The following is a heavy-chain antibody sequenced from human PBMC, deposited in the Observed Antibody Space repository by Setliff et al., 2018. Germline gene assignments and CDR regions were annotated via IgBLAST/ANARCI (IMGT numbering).Heavy chain of an antibody. V-gene: IGHV3-23*05. CDR1: GFTFSTYA. CDR3: AKDPNGDFFGAFDT. Sequence: GSLRLSCAASGFTFSTYAMSWVRQAPGKGLEWVSTIYSGDRNTFYTDSVKGRFTIFRDNSKNTLYLQMNGLRAEDSALYYCAKDPNGDFFGAFDTWGQGALVTVSS. D-gene: IGHD4-17*01. CDR2: IYSGDRNT. J-gene: IGHJ5*02.